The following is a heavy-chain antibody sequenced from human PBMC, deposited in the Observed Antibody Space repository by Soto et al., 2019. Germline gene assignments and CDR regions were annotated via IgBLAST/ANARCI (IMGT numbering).Heavy chain of an antibody. V-gene: IGHV3-74*03. CDR2: IKPDGSRT. CDR1: GFPVEKDG. CDR3: ARDNNWSYDS. J-gene: IGHJ4*02. D-gene: IGHD1-1*01. Sequence: GGSLILSCAVSGFPVEKDGMNWVRQAPGEGLVWVSYIKPDGSRTKDADSVKGRFTISRDNARNTLYLRMNSLRAEDTAVYYCARDNNWSYDSWGRGTLVTVSS.